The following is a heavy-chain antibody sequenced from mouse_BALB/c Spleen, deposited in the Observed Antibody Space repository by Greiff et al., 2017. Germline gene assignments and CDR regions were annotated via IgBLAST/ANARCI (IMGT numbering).Heavy chain of an antibody. V-gene: IGHV5-6-3*01. CDR1: GFTFSSYG. D-gene: IGHD1-1*01. CDR2: INSNGGST. CDR3: AREGYYGTFWYAMDY. J-gene: IGHJ4*01. Sequence: EVQRVESGGGLVQPGGSLKLSCAASGFTFSSYGMSWVRQTPDKRLELVATINSNGGSTYYPDSVKGRFTISRDNAKNTLYLQMSSLKSEDTAMYYCAREGYYGTFWYAMDYWGQGTSVTVSS.